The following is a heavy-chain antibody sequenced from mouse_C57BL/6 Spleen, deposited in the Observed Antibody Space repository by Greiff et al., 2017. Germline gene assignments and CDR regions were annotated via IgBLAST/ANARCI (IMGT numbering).Heavy chain of an antibody. J-gene: IGHJ2*01. CDR3: ASYDYGYFDY. D-gene: IGHD2-4*01. CDR2: IDPSDSYT. V-gene: IGHV1-50*01. CDR1: GYTFTSYW. Sequence: LQPGAELVKPGASVKLSCKASGYTFTSYWMQWVKQRPGQGLEWIGEIDPSDSYTNYNQKFKGKATLTVDTSSSTAYMQLSSLTSEDSAVYYCASYDYGYFDYWGQGTTLTVSS.